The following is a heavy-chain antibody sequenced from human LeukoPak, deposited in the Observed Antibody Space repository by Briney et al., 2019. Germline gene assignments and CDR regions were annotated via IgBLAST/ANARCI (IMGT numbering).Heavy chain of an antibody. Sequence: GGSLRLSCAASGFTFSSDWMSWVRQAPGKVLEWVANIKQDGSEKYYVDSVKGRFTISRDNAKNSLYLQMNSLRAEDTAVYYCATHRSNWLYYYYMDVWGKGTTVTVSS. J-gene: IGHJ6*03. CDR2: IKQDGSEK. D-gene: IGHD1-20*01. CDR3: ATHRSNWLYYYYMDV. V-gene: IGHV3-7*01. CDR1: GFTFSSDW.